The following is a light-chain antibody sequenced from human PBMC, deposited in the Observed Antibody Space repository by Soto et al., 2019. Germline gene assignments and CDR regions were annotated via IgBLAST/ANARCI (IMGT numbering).Light chain of an antibody. CDR2: VAS. CDR1: QSINIY. J-gene: IGKJ1*01. V-gene: IGKV1-39*01. Sequence: DIQMTQSPSSLSASVGDSVIITCRASQSINIYLTWYQQKPGKAPRLLINVASTLHGGVPSRFSGSGSGTDFTLTITSLQPEDFATYYCQQSYSTPRTFGQGTKVDIK. CDR3: QQSYSTPRT.